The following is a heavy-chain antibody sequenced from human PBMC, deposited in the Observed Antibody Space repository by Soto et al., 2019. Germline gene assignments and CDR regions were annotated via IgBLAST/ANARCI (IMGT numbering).Heavy chain of an antibody. V-gene: IGHV4-59*01. CDR2: IYYSGST. J-gene: IGHJ4*02. D-gene: IGHD5-12*01. Sequence: PSETLSLTCTVSGGSISSYYWSWIRQPPGKGLEWIGYIYYSGSTNYNPSLKSRVTISVDTSKNQFSLKLSSVTAADTAVYYCARDLLDRDGYNCLGYWGQGTLVTVSS. CDR3: ARDLLDRDGYNCLGY. CDR1: GGSISSYY.